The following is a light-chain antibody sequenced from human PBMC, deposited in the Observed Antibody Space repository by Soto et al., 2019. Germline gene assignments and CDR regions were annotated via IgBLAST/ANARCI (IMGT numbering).Light chain of an antibody. J-gene: IGLJ2*01. CDR1: SSNIGSNT. V-gene: IGLV1-44*01. Sequence: QSVLTQPPSASGTPGQRVTISCSGSSSNIGSNTVNWYQQLPGTAPKLLIYRNNQRPSGVPDRFSGSKSGTSASLAISGLQSEDEADYYRAAWDDSLNGVVFAGGTKLTVL. CDR2: RNN. CDR3: AAWDDSLNGVV.